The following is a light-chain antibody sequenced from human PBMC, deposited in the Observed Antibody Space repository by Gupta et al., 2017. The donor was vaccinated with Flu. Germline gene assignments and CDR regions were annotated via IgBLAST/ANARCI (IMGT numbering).Light chain of an antibody. V-gene: IGKV3-11*01. J-gene: IGKJ3*01. CDR3: QQLGNSPFFYS. CDR1: QSVSSY. Sequence: EIVLTQSPATLSLSPGERATLSCRASQSVSSYLAWYQQKPGQAPRLLIYDASNRATGIPARFSGSGSVTDFTLTISSLEPEDFAVYYCQQLGNSPFFYSFGHGTKLDIK. CDR2: DAS.